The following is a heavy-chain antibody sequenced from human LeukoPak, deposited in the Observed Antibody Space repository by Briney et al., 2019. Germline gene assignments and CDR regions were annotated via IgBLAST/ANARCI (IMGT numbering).Heavy chain of an antibody. CDR3: ARTKPGYGDYDY. CDR2: MFPDGRT. CDR1: GFSVNDNY. D-gene: IGHD4-17*01. V-gene: IGHV3-53*01. J-gene: IGHJ4*02. Sequence: GGSLRLSCAVSGFSVNDNYMSWVRQAPGKGLQWVSVMFPDGRTYYADSVKGRFTISRDLARNTLLLQMHSLRADDTAVHYCARTKPGYGDYDYWGQGTLVTVSS.